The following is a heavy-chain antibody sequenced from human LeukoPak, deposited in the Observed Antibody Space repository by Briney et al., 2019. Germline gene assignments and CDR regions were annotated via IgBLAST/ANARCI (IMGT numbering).Heavy chain of an antibody. CDR1: GFTFSSYG. CDR3: AKGSTLVAAGLDY. J-gene: IGHJ4*02. CDR2: ISYDGSNK. Sequence: GGSLRLSCAASGFTFSSYGMHWVRQAPGKGLEWVAVISYDGSNKYYADSVKGRFTISRDNSKNTLYLQMNSLRAEGTAVYYCAKGSTLVAAGLDYWGQGTLVTVSS. D-gene: IGHD6-13*01. V-gene: IGHV3-30*18.